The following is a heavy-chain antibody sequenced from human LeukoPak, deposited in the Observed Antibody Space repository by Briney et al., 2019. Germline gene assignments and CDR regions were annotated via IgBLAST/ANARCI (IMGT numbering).Heavy chain of an antibody. CDR3: ARVGFTLVRGATNDYKYSGLDV. CDR1: GFTFSSYT. Sequence: GRSLRLSCAASGFTFSSYTMNWVRQAPGKGLEWVSSITGGSSYIYYADSLKGRFTISRDNAKNSLYLQMNSLRAEDTAVYYCARVGFTLVRGATNDYKYSGLDVWGQGTTVTVSS. CDR2: ITGGSSYI. J-gene: IGHJ6*02. V-gene: IGHV3-21*01. D-gene: IGHD3-10*01.